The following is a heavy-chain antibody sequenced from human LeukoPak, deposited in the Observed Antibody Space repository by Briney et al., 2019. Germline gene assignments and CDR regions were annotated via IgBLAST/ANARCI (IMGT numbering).Heavy chain of an antibody. Sequence: ASVKVSCKASGYTFTGYYIHWVRQAPGQGLEWMGWINPNTGDTNYAQKFQGRVTMTRDTSISTAYMELTRLRSDDTAVYYCARGYYDSSAYYSADYWGQGTLVTVSS. J-gene: IGHJ4*02. CDR1: GYTFTGYY. CDR2: INPNTGDT. V-gene: IGHV1-2*02. D-gene: IGHD3-22*01. CDR3: ARGYYDSSAYYSADY.